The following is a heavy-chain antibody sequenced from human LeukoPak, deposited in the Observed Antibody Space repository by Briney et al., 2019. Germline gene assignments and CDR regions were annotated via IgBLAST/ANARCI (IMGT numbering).Heavy chain of an antibody. CDR3: ARASYGDCFDY. V-gene: IGHV4-34*01. CDR1: GGSFSGYY. Sequence: SETLSLTCAVYGGSFSGYYWSWIRQPSGKGLEWIGEINHSGSTNYNPSLKSRVTISVDTSKNQFSLKLSSVTAADTAVYYCARASYGDCFDYWGQGTLVTVSS. CDR2: INHSGST. J-gene: IGHJ4*02. D-gene: IGHD4-17*01.